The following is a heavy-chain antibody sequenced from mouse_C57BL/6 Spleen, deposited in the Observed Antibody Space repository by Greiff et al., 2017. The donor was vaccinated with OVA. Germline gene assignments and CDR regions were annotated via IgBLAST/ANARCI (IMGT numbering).Heavy chain of an antibody. Sequence: EVHLVESEGGLVQPGSSMKLSCTASGFTFSDYYMAWVRQVPEKGLEWVANINYDGSSTYYLASLKSRFIISRDNAKNILYLQMSSLKSEETATYYCARDRGNDYSFDDRGQGTTLTVAS. CDR2: INYDGSST. J-gene: IGHJ2*01. CDR3: ARDRGNDYSFDD. CDR1: GFTFSDYY. D-gene: IGHD2-4*01. V-gene: IGHV5-16*01.